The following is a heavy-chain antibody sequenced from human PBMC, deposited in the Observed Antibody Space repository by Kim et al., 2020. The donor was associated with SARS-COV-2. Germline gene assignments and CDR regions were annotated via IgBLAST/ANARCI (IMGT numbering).Heavy chain of an antibody. CDR2: T. V-gene: IGHV3-11*06. CDR3: GRENYWAFDI. D-gene: IGHD2-15*01. J-gene: IGHJ3*02. Sequence: TKYADDVKGRFTISRENAKNSLYQNMNGLRAEDTAVYYCGRENYWAFDIWGQGTMVTVSS.